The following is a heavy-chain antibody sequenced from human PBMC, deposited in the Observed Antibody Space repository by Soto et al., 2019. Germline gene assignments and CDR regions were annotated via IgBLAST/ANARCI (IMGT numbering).Heavy chain of an antibody. V-gene: IGHV3-33*01. CDR3: ARHPPKATEANSYYYGMDV. D-gene: IGHD4-4*01. CDR2: IWYDGSNK. Sequence: QPGGSLRLSCAASGFTFSSYGMHWVRQAPGKGLEWVAVIWYDGSNKYYADSVKGRFTISRDNSKNTLYLQMNSLRAEDTAVYYCARHPPKATEANSYYYGMDVWGQGTTVTVSS. J-gene: IGHJ6*02. CDR1: GFTFSSYG.